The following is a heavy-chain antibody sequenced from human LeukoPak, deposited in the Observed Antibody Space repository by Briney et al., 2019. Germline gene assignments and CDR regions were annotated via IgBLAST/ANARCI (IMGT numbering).Heavy chain of an antibody. CDR1: GFTFSSYG. CDR3: ARGPIAAAGSPYSLDY. Sequence: GSLRLSCAASGFTFSSYGMSWVRQAPGKGLEWIGSIYYSGSTYYNPSLKSRVTISVDTSKNQFSLKLSSVTAADTAVYYCARGPIAAAGSPYSLDYWGQGTLVTVSS. CDR2: IYYSGST. D-gene: IGHD6-13*01. V-gene: IGHV4-39*07. J-gene: IGHJ4*02.